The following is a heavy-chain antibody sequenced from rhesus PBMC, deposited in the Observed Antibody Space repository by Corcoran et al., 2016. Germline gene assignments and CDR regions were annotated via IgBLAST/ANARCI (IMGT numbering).Heavy chain of an antibody. J-gene: IGHJ4*01. CDR2: ISGSGGST. CDR3: AATYYNFWTGPIGYFDY. CDR1: VGSISSKY. D-gene: IGHD3-3*01. Sequence: QLQLQESGPGLVKPSETLSLTCAVSVGSISSKYWIWIRQPPGKGLEGIGRISGSGGSTDYNPSLKSRVTISTDTSKNQFSLKLSSVTAADTAVYYCAATYYNFWTGPIGYFDYWGQGVLVTVSS. V-gene: IGHV4-173*01.